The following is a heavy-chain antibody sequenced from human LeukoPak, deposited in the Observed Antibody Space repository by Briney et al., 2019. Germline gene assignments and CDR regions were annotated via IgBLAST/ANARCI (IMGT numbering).Heavy chain of an antibody. J-gene: IGHJ4*02. D-gene: IGHD6-13*01. CDR3: AREGAAGYVNY. Sequence: GGSLRLSCAASGFTFSSYSMNWVRQAPGKGLEWVSYISSSSSYIYYADSVKGRFTISRDNAKNSLYLQMNSLRAEDTAVYYCAREGAAGYVNYWGQGTLVTVSS. V-gene: IGHV3-21*01. CDR1: GFTFSSYS. CDR2: ISSSSSYI.